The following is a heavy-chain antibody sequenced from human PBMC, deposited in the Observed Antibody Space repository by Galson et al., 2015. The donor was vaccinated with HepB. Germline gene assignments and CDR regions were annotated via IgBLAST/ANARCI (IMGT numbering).Heavy chain of an antibody. Sequence: SLRLSCAGSGFTFSSYAMNWVRQAPGKGLQWVAQISDSGDTTYNTDSVKGRFTISRDNSKNTVYQQMNSLRADDTAVYYCAKRVVTALYYGLDVWGQGTTVTVSS. CDR2: ISDSGDTT. V-gene: IGHV3-23*01. CDR1: GFTFSSYA. D-gene: IGHD5-18*01. J-gene: IGHJ6*02. CDR3: AKRVVTALYYGLDV.